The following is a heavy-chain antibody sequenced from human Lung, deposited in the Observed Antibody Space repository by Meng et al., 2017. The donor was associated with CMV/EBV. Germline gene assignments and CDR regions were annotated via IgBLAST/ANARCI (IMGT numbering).Heavy chain of an antibody. CDR1: GFTFNRFW. D-gene: IGHD3-10*01. CDR3: ASANHFGSGMAFDP. V-gene: IGHV3-74*01. Sequence: GESXKISXTASGFTFNRFWIHWVRQAPGKGPVWVSVINTDGATTRYADSVKGRFTISRDNTKSTLYLQMNSLRAEDTAVYYCASANHFGSGMAFDPWGQGTXVTVSS. J-gene: IGHJ5*02. CDR2: INTDGATT.